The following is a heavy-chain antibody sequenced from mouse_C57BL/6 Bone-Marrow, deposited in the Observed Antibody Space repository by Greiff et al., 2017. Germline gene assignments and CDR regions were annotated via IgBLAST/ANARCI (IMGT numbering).Heavy chain of an antibody. CDR2: IDPSDSYT. CDR1: GYTFTSYW. J-gene: IGHJ3*01. V-gene: IGHV1-50*01. CDR3: ERGYDCPSFAD. D-gene: IGHD2-4*01. Sequence: QVLLQQPGAELVMPGASVKLSCKASGYTFTSYWMQWVKQRPGQGLEWIGEIDPSDSYTNYNQKFKGKATLTVDTSSSTAYMELSRLTCEDSAVYYCERGYDCPSFADWGTGTLVTVSA.